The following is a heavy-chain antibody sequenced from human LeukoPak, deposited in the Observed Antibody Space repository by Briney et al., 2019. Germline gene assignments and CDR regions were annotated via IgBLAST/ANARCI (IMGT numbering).Heavy chain of an antibody. CDR2: VNHSGST. J-gene: IGHJ4*02. D-gene: IGHD2-15*01. Sequence: SETLSLTCAVYGGSFSGYYWSWIRQPPGKGLEWIGEVNHSGSTNYNPSLKSRVTISVDTSKNQFSLKLSSVTAADTAVYYCARGVGYCSGGSCYAHADYFDYWGQGTLVTVSS. CDR3: ARGVGYCSGGSCYAHADYFDY. CDR1: GGSFSGYY. V-gene: IGHV4-34*01.